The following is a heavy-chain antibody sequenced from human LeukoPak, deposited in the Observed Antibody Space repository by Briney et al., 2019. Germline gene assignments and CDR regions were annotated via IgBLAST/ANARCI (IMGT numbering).Heavy chain of an antibody. J-gene: IGHJ4*02. CDR1: GFTFSSYA. V-gene: IGHV3-23*01. CDR3: AKDRYSYAFEYSDS. CDR2: ISGSGRST. Sequence: PGGSLRLSCAASGFTFSSYAMSWVRQAPGKGLEWVSAISGSGRSTYYADSVKGRFTISRDNSKNTLSLQVSSLRTEDTAVYYCAKDRYSYAFEYSDSWGQGNLVTVPS. D-gene: IGHD5-18*01.